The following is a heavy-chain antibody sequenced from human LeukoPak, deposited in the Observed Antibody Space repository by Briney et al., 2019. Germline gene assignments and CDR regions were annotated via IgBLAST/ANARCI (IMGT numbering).Heavy chain of an antibody. Sequence: PSETLSLTCTVSGVSISSGDHNWSWIRQHPGKGLEWIGYIPYTGSPDYNPSLRSRLTISLDTSQNQFSLRLSSVTAADTAVYYCARLDYGDYGAFDIWGQGTMVTVSS. V-gene: IGHV4-31*03. CDR2: IPYTGSP. D-gene: IGHD4-17*01. CDR1: GVSISSGDHN. J-gene: IGHJ3*02. CDR3: ARLDYGDYGAFDI.